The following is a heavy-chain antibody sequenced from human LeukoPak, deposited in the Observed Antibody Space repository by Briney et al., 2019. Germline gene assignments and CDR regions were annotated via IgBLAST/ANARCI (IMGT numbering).Heavy chain of an antibody. CDR3: ARTPRTYYHYMDV. CDR1: GGTFSSYA. CDR2: IIPILGTT. Sequence: GASVKVSCKASGGTFSSYAISWVRQAPGQGLEWMGGIIPILGTTKYAQNFQGRVTTTADESTSTAYMELSSLRSEDTAVYYCARTPRTYYHYMDVWGKGTTVTISS. D-gene: IGHD2-15*01. J-gene: IGHJ6*03. V-gene: IGHV1-69*13.